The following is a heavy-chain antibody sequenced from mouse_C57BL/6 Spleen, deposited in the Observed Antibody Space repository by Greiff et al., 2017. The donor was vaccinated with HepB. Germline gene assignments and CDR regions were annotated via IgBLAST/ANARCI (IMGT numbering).Heavy chain of an antibody. J-gene: IGHJ2*01. Sequence: QVQLQQSGAELVRPGASVTLSCKASGYTFTDYEMHWVKQTPVHGLEWIGAIDPETGGTAYNQKFKGKAILTADKSSSTAYMELRSLTSEDSAVYYCTRNYYGTPFDYWGQGTTLTVSS. CDR3: TRNYYGTPFDY. V-gene: IGHV1-15*01. CDR1: GYTFTDYE. D-gene: IGHD1-1*01. CDR2: IDPETGGT.